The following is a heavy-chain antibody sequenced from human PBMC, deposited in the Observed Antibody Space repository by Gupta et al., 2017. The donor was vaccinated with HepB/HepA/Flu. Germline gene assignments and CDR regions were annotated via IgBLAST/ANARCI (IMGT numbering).Heavy chain of an antibody. D-gene: IGHD2-15*01. V-gene: IGHV1-2*02. CDR3: ARGDVISTDY. CDR2: INPTSGGT. CDR1: GYTFTGYY. J-gene: IGHJ4*02. Sequence: QVHLVQSGAEVKKTGASVRVSCKASGYTFTGYYMHWVRLAPAQGLEWMGWINPTSGGTNYAQKFQGRVTMTRDTSINTAYMELSSLTSDDTAVFYCARGDVISTDYWGQGTLVTVSS.